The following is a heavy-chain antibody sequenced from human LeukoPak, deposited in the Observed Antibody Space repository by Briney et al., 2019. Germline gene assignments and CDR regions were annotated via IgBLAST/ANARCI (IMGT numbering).Heavy chain of an antibody. CDR1: GGSISSYY. V-gene: IGHV4-59*12. CDR2: IYYSGST. Sequence: PSETLSLTCTVSGGSISSYYWSWIRQPPGKGLEWIGYIYYSGSTNYNPSLKSRVTISVDTSKNQFFLKLSSVTAADTAVYYCARDTGKGPDYWGQGTLVTVSS. D-gene: IGHD1-14*01. CDR3: ARDTGKGPDY. J-gene: IGHJ4*02.